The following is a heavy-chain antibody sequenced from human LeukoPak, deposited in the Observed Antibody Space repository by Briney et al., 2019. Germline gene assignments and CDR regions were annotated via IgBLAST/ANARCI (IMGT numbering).Heavy chain of an antibody. D-gene: IGHD3-22*01. Sequence: GGSLRLSCAASGFTFSSYGMHWVRQAPGKGLEWVAVIWYDGSNKYYADSVKGRFTISRDNSKNTLYLQMNSLRAEDTAVYYCARDYGEQSLDSSVGYWGQGTLVTVSS. J-gene: IGHJ4*02. V-gene: IGHV3-33*01. CDR1: GFTFSSYG. CDR3: ARDYGEQSLDSSVGY. CDR2: IWYDGSNK.